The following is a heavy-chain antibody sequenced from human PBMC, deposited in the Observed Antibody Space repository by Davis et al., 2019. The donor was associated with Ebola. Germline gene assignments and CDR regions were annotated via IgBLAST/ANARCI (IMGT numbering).Heavy chain of an antibody. CDR2: IIPIFGTA. Sequence: SVKVSCKASGGTFSSYAISWVRQAPGQGLEWMGGIIPIFGTANYAQKFQGRVTITADESTSTAYMELSSLRSEDTAVYYCARNIVVVVAATPRSYYYYGMDVWGQGTTVTVSS. CDR3: ARNIVVVVAATPRSYYYYGMDV. V-gene: IGHV1-69*13. CDR1: GGTFSSYA. D-gene: IGHD2-15*01. J-gene: IGHJ6*02.